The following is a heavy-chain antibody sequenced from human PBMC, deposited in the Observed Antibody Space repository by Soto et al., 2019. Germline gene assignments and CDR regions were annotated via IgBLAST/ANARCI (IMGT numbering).Heavy chain of an antibody. V-gene: IGHV4-59*01. CDR3: ARLGHMDDN. D-gene: IGHD2-21*01. J-gene: IGHJ4*02. CDR2: IYYSGST. Sequence: SETLSLTCTVSGGSISRYYLSWIRLPPGQGLEWLAYIYYSGSTNYNPSLKSRVTISVDTSKNQFSLKLSSVSAADTAVYYCARLGHMDDNSGQGTQVTVYS. CDR1: GGSISRYY.